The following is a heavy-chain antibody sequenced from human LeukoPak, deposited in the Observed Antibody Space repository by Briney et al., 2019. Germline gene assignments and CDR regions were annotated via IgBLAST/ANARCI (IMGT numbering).Heavy chain of an antibody. Sequence: PRGSLRLSCAASGVTFSSYSMNWGRLAPGEGREWVSSIISSSSYIYYADSVKGRFTISRDNAKNSLYLQMNSLRAEDTAVYYYARVRIAVAGTFGLFFDYWGQGTLVTVSS. J-gene: IGHJ4*02. CDR1: GVTFSSYS. CDR2: IISSSSYI. D-gene: IGHD6-19*01. V-gene: IGHV3-21*01. CDR3: ARVRIAVAGTFGLFFDY.